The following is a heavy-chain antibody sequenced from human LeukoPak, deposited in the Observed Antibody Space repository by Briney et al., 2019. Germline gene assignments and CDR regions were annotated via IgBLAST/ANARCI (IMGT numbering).Heavy chain of an antibody. D-gene: IGHD3-16*02. CDR1: GYTITRYA. V-gene: IGHV1-3*01. Sequence: ASVKVSCKASGYTITRYAMHWERQAPGQRLEWMGWINAGNGNTKYSQKFQGRVTITRDTSASTAYMELSSLRSEDTAVYYCARSIMITFGGVIAPGYWGQGTLVTVSS. CDR2: INAGNGNT. CDR3: ARSIMITFGGVIAPGY. J-gene: IGHJ4*02.